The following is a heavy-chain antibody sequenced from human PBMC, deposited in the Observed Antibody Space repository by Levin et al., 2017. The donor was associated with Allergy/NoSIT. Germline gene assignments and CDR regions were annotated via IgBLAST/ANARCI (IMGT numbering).Heavy chain of an antibody. CDR1: GFTVSSNY. D-gene: IGHD4-17*01. CDR3: ARLTTANWYFDL. V-gene: IGHV3-66*04. CDR2: IYSGGTT. J-gene: IGHJ2*01. Sequence: GGSLRLSCAVSGFTVSSNYMSWVRQAPGKGLEWVSIIYSGGTTYYADSVKGRFTISRDNSKNTLYLQMNSLRAEDTAVYYCARLTTANWYFDLWGRGTLVTVSS.